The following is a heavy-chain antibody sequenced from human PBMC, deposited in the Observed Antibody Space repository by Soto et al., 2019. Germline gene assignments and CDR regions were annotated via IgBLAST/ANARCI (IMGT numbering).Heavy chain of an antibody. CDR1: GFTLSGYA. Sequence: EVQLAESGGGLAQPGGSLRLSCAASGFTLSGYAMDWVRQAPGKGLEYVSGISSNGVGTYYANSVQGRFTISRDNSKHTVYLQMGSVRPEDMAVYYCARLARPDFYYMGVLGKGTTVTVSS. V-gene: IGHV3-64*01. J-gene: IGHJ6*03. D-gene: IGHD6-6*01. CDR3: ARLARPDFYYMGV. CDR2: ISSNGVGT.